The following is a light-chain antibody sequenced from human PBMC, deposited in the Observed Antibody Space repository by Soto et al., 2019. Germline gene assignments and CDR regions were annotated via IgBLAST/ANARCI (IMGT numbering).Light chain of an antibody. V-gene: IGLV2-14*01. CDR2: EVT. CDR3: SSYTSSNTLVV. J-gene: IGLJ2*01. Sequence: QSVLTQPASVSGSPGQSITISCTGTSSDVGAYNYVSWYQQHPGKAPKLMIYEVTNRPLGVSNRFSGSKSGNTASLTISGLQAEDEADYYCSSYTSSNTLVVFGGGTKVTVL. CDR1: SSDVGAYNY.